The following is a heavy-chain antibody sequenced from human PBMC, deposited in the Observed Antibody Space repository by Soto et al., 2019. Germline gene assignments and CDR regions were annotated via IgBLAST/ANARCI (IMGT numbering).Heavy chain of an antibody. CDR1: GFTVNNNH. V-gene: IGHV3-53*01. J-gene: IGHJ4*02. CDR3: LTAPVFWTY. D-gene: IGHD1-1*01. Sequence: GGSLRLSCAASGFTVNNNHMSWVRQAPGKGLEWVSIIYSGGTTYYADSVKGRFTISRDNSKNTLYLQMNSLRVEDTAMYYCLTAPVFWTYWGQGTLVTVSS. CDR2: IYSGGTT.